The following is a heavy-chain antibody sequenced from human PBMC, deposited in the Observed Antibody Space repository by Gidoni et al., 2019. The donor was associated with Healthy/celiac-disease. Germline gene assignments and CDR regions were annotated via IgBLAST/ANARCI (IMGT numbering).Heavy chain of an antibody. D-gene: IGHD3-22*01. CDR2: ISRSSSYV. CDR3: ARHDSSGYYPYYFDY. CDR1: GFTLRSSS. Sequence: EVQLVESAGGVVKPGGSLRRSCPASGFTLRSSSMDWVRQAPGKGLAWVSSISRSSSYVYYADSEKGRFTSSQDNAKNSLYLQMNSLRAEDTAVYYWARHDSSGYYPYYFDYWCQGTLVTVSS. V-gene: IGHV3-21*01. J-gene: IGHJ4*02.